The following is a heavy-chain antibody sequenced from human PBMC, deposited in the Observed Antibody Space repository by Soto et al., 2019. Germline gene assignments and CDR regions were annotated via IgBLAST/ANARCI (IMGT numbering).Heavy chain of an antibody. CDR3: ARGPPNSSGWFERDYYYYGMDV. V-gene: IGHV4-4*07. J-gene: IGHJ6*02. Sequence: SETLSLTCTVSGGSISSYYWSWIRQPAGKGLEWIGRIYTSGSTNYNPSLKSRVTMSVDTSKNQFSLKLSSVTAADTAVYYCARGPPNSSGWFERDYYYYGMDVWGQGTTVTVSS. D-gene: IGHD6-19*01. CDR1: GGSISSYY. CDR2: IYTSGST.